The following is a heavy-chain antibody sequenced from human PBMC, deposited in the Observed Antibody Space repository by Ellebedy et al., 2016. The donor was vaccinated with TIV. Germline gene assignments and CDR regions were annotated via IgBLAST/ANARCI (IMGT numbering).Heavy chain of an antibody. CDR1: GFTFSSYG. CDR2: IWYDGSNK. CDR3: ARLVTMIVGDAFDI. J-gene: IGHJ3*02. V-gene: IGHV3-33*01. D-gene: IGHD3-22*01. Sequence: PGGSLRLSCAASGFTFSSYGMHWVRQAPGKGLEWVAVIWYDGSNKYYADSVKGRFTISRDNSKNTLYLQMNSLRAEDTAVYYCARLVTMIVGDAFDIWGQGTMVTVSS.